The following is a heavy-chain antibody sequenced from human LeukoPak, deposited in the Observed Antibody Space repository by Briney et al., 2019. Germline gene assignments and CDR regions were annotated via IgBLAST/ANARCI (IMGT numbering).Heavy chain of an antibody. D-gene: IGHD6-19*01. Sequence: GGSLRLSCAAFGFTFSRHAMSWVRQTPGKGLDWVSGISGVGGSTYYADSVKGRFTISRDNSKNTVYLQMNSLRADDTAVYYCAKARGWYDFDYWGQGILVTVSS. V-gene: IGHV3-23*01. CDR1: GFTFSRHA. CDR2: ISGVGGST. J-gene: IGHJ4*02. CDR3: AKARGWYDFDY.